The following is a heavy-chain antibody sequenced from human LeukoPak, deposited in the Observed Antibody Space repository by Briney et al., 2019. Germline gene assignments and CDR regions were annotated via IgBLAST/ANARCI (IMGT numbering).Heavy chain of an antibody. Sequence: PSETLSLTCTVSADSISSFYYSWIRQPPGKELEWIGYIYKTGGTNYNPSLKSRVTMSVDTSRNQFSLKLSSVTAADTAVYYCARTVVSVFGLVSYFDYWGQGTLVTVSS. D-gene: IGHD3/OR15-3a*01. CDR2: IYKTGGT. CDR1: ADSISSFY. J-gene: IGHJ4*02. V-gene: IGHV4-59*01. CDR3: ARTVVSVFGLVSYFDY.